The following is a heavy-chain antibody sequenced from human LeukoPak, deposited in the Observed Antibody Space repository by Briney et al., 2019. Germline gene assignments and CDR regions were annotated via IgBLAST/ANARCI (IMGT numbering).Heavy chain of an antibody. D-gene: IGHD5-24*01. CDR1: GGSISSYY. J-gene: IGHJ4*02. CDR3: ARGGGWLQFFYPIDY. V-gene: IGHV4-4*07. CDR2: IYASGST. Sequence: SETLSLTCTVSGGSISSYYWSWIRQPAGKGLEWIGRIYASGSTNYNPSLKSRVTMSVDTSKNQFSLKLSSVTAADTAVYNCARGGGWLQFFYPIDYWGQGTLVTVSS.